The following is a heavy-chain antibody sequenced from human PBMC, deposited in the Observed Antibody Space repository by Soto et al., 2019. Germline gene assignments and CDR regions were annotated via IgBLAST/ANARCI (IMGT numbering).Heavy chain of an antibody. CDR2: ISGSGGST. CDR1: GFTFSSYA. D-gene: IGHD2-15*01. CDR3: AKRGSSGGYLDY. Sequence: EVQLLESGGGLVQPGGSLRLSCAASGFTFSSYAMSWVRQAPGKGQEWVSAISGSGGSTYYADSVKGRFTITRDNSKNTLYLQMNSLRAEDTAVYYCAKRGSSGGYLDYWGQGTLVTVSS. J-gene: IGHJ4*02. V-gene: IGHV3-23*01.